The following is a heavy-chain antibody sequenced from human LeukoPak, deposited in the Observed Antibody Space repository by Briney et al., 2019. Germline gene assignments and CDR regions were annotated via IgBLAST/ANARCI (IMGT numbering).Heavy chain of an antibody. CDR2: INHSESTTY. D-gene: IGHD2-2*01. J-gene: IGHJ5*02. CDR1: GGSFSGYY. CDR3: ARGPDPRYCSSTSCYPGLKNWFDP. Sequence: SETLSLTCAVYGGSFSGYYWTWIRQSPGKGLEWIGDINHSESTTYNYNPSLKSRVTISGDPSNNQFSLKLTSVTAADTAVYYCARGPDPRYCSSTSCYPGLKNWFDPWGQGTLVTVSS. V-gene: IGHV4-34*01.